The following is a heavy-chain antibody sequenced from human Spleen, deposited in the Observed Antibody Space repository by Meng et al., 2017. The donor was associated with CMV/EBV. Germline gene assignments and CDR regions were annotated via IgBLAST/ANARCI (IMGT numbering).Heavy chain of an antibody. V-gene: IGHV3-7*04. D-gene: IGHD2-15*01. Sequence: GESLKISCAASGFTFSSYWMSWVRQAPGKGLEWVANIKQDGSEKYYVDSVKGRFTISRDNAKNALYLEMNSLRAEDTALYFCVRGSGREWFDPWGQGTLVTVSS. J-gene: IGHJ5*02. CDR1: GFTFSSYW. CDR3: VRGSGREWFDP. CDR2: IKQDGSEK.